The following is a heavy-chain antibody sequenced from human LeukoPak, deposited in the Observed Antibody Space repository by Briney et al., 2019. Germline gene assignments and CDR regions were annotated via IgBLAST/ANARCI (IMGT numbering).Heavy chain of an antibody. Sequence: SETLSLTCTVSGGSISSYYWSRIRQPAGKGLEWIGRIYTSGSTNYNPSLKSRVTMSVDTSKNQFSLKLSSVTAADTAVYYCASTAVVVAATSDAFDIWGQGTMVTVSS. D-gene: IGHD2-15*01. J-gene: IGHJ3*02. V-gene: IGHV4-4*07. CDR2: IYTSGST. CDR3: ASTAVVVAATSDAFDI. CDR1: GGSISSYY.